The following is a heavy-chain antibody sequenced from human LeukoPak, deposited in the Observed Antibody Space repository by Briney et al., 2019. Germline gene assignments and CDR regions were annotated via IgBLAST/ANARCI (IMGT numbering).Heavy chain of an antibody. V-gene: IGHV4-59*01. CDR2: SYYTGST. CDR1: GGSISSYY. D-gene: IGHD6-13*01. CDR3: TRGSSWGLDY. Sequence: SETLSLTCTVSGGSISSYYWSWIRQTPGKGLEWLGYSYYTGSTHYNPSLKNRVTMSVDTSKNQFSLKLSSVTAADTAIYYCTRGSSWGLDYWGQGTLVTVSS. J-gene: IGHJ4*02.